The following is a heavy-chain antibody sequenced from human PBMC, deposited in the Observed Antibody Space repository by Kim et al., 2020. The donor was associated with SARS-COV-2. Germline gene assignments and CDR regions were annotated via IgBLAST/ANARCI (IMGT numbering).Heavy chain of an antibody. Sequence: NYNPSLKSRVTISVDTSKNQFSLKLSSVTAADTAVYYCARHWAARDAFDIWGQGTMVTVSS. V-gene: IGHV4-59*08. CDR3: ARHWAARDAFDI. D-gene: IGHD6-6*01. J-gene: IGHJ3*02.